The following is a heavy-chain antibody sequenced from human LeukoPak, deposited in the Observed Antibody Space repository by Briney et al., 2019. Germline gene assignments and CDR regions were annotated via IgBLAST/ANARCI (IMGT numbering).Heavy chain of an antibody. CDR3: ARPVLGDGTVAAQFEH. CDR1: GGTFSSYA. J-gene: IGHJ4*02. D-gene: IGHD2-15*01. CDR2: IIPIFGTA. Sequence: ASVKVSCKASGGTFSSYAISWVRQAPGQRLEWMGGIIPIFGTANYAQKFQGRVTITADKSTSTAYMELSSLRSEDTAVYYCARPVLGDGTVAAQFEHWGQGTLVTVSS. V-gene: IGHV1-69*06.